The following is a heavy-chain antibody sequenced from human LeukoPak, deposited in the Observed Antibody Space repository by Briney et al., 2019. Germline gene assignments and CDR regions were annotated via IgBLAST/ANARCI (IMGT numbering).Heavy chain of an antibody. V-gene: IGHV3-7*01. CDR3: AKDWDY. CDR2: INQDGSEK. CDR1: GFSFSSYS. Sequence: GGSLRLSCAASGFSFSSYSMSWVRQAPGKGLEWVANINQDGSEKYYVDSVKGRFTISRDNAENSLYLQMNSLRAEDTAVYYCAKDWDYWGQGTLVTVSS. J-gene: IGHJ4*02.